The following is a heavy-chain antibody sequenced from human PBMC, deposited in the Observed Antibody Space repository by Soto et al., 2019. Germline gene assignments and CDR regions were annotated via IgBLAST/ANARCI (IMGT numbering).Heavy chain of an antibody. D-gene: IGHD2-21*01. CDR3: ASPNIPGYYYRKAV. Sequence: PSETLSLTCAVYGGSFSGYYWSWIRQPPGKGLEWIGEINHSGSTNYNPSLKSRVTISVDTSKNQFSLKLSSVTAADTAVYYCASPNIPGYYYRKAVWGQGTTVTVSS. CDR2: INHSGST. CDR1: GGSFSGYY. J-gene: IGHJ6*02. V-gene: IGHV4-34*01.